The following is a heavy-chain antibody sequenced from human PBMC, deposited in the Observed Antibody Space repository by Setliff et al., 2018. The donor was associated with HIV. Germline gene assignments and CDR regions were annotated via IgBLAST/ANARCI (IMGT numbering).Heavy chain of an antibody. V-gene: IGHV4-4*07. CDR3: ARVFPPIRGAPFGTPPGAFDI. Sequence: PSETLSLTCSVSGGSISPYSWSWIRQPAGKGLEWIGRIYISGNTIYNPSLKSRVTMSVDTSKNQFSLILNSVTAADTAVYYCARVFPPIRGAPFGTPPGAFDIWGQGTKVT. CDR1: GGSISPYS. J-gene: IGHJ3*02. D-gene: IGHD2-2*02. CDR2: IYISGNT.